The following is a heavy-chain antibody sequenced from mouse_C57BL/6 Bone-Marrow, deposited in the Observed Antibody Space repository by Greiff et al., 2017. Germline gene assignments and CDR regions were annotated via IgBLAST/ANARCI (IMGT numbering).Heavy chain of an antibody. CDR1: GYTFTSYG. V-gene: IGHV1-81*01. CDR3: ARCPITTVVATPYWYFDV. D-gene: IGHD1-1*01. J-gene: IGHJ1*03. Sequence: QVQLQQSGAELARPGASVKLSCKASGYTFTSYGISWVKQRTGQGLEWIGEIYPRSGNTYYNEQFKGKATLTADKSSSTAYMELRSLTSEDSAVYFCARCPITTVVATPYWYFDVWGTGTTVTVSS. CDR2: IYPRSGNT.